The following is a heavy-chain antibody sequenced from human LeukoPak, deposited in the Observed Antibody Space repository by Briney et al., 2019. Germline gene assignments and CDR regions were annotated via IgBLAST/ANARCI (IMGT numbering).Heavy chain of an antibody. Sequence: SQTLSLTCAISGASVSGSASWNWIRQSPSRGLEWLGRTYYRSKWYSEYATSVKSRISINADTSENQFSLQLNSVIPEDTAVYYCARDPDSSNEWGPFDPWGQGTLATVYS. CDR2: TYYRSKWYS. V-gene: IGHV6-1*01. CDR3: ARDPDSSNEWGPFDP. J-gene: IGHJ5*02. D-gene: IGHD1-1*01. CDR1: GASVSGSAS.